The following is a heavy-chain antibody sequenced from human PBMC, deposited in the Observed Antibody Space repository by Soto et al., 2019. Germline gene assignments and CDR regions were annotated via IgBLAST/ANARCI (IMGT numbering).Heavy chain of an antibody. CDR3: AKYITAATRYFDL. Sequence: EVQLLESGGGLVQSGGSLRLSCAASGLNFASYAMTWIRQAPGKGLEWVSATSGDAANTQYADSVKGRFTMSRDNSKNTLYLQMNSLRAEDTAVYFCAKYITAATRYFDLWGRGTQVTVSS. CDR1: GLNFASYA. CDR2: TSGDAANT. V-gene: IGHV3-23*01. D-gene: IGHD1-20*01. J-gene: IGHJ2*01.